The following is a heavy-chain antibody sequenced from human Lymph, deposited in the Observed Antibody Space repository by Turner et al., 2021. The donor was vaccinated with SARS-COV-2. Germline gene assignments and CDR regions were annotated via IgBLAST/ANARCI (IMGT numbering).Heavy chain of an antibody. V-gene: IGHV3-21*01. CDR3: ARGPPDFPYYFDY. CDR1: GFTFSSYS. D-gene: IGHD2-21*02. J-gene: IGHJ4*02. CDR2: ITFTSSYI. Sequence: EVQLVESGGGLVKPGGSLRLSCAASGFTFSSYSMNWVRQAPGKGLEWVSSITFTSSYIYYADSVKGRFTISRDNAKNSLYLQMNSLRAEDTAVYYCARGPPDFPYYFDYWGQGTLVTASS.